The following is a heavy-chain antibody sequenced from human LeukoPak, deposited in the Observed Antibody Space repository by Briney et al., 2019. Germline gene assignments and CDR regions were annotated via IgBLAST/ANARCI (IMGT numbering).Heavy chain of an antibody. CDR1: GFTFSSYG. V-gene: IGHV3-33*01. CDR2: IWYDGSNK. J-gene: IGHJ4*02. D-gene: IGHD3-10*01. Sequence: GGSLRLSCAASGFTFSSYGMHWVRQAPGKGLEWVAVIWYDGSNKYYADSVKGRFTISRDNSKNTLYLQMNSLRAEDTAVYYCARLWFGEHFDYWGQGTLVTVSS. CDR3: ARLWFGEHFDY.